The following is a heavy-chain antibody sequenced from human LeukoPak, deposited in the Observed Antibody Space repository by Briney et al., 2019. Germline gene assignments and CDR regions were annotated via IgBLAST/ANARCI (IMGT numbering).Heavy chain of an antibody. CDR1: GYTLTELS. J-gene: IGHJ4*02. V-gene: IGHV1-24*01. D-gene: IGHD3-3*01. CDR3: ATATITIFGVVLPYFDY. CDR2: FDPEDGET. Sequence: ASVKVSCEVSGYTLTELSMHWVRQAPGKGLEWMGGFDPEDGETIYAQKFQGRVTMTEDTSTDTAYMELSSLRSEDTAVYYCATATITIFGVVLPYFDYWGQGTLVTVSS.